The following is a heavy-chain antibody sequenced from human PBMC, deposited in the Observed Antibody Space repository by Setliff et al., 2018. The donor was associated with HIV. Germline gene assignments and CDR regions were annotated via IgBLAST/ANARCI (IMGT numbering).Heavy chain of an antibody. D-gene: IGHD4-17*01. J-gene: IGHJ6*02. CDR3: AHSSTVSYGMDV. CDR2: IYWDADK. CDR1: GFSLSTNGVG. Sequence: SGPTLVNPTQTLTLTCTFSGFSLSTNGVGVGWIRQPPGKALEWLALIYWDADKRYSPSLKNRLTITKDTSKNQVVLTMTNMDPVDTATYYCAHSSTVSYGMDVWGQGTTVTVSS. V-gene: IGHV2-5*02.